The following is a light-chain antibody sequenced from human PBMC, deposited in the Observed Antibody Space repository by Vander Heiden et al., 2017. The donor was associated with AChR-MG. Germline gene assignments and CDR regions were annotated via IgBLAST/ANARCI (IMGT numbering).Light chain of an antibody. J-gene: IGLJ1*01. CDR1: SSNIGAGYD. Sequence: QSVLTPPPSVSGAPGQRVTISCTGSSSNIGAGYDVHWYQQLPGTAPKLLIYGNSNRPSGVPDRFSGAKSGTSASLAITGLQAEDEADYYCQSYDSSLGEVFGTGTKVTVL. V-gene: IGLV1-40*01. CDR2: GNS. CDR3: QSYDSSLGEV.